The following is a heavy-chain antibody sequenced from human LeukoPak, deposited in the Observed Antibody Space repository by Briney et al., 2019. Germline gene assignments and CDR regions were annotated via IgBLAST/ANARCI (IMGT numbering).Heavy chain of an antibody. CDR2: ISGSGGST. CDR1: GFTFSSYA. CDR3: AKDPRPGIAVAGTFDP. J-gene: IGHJ5*02. V-gene: IGHV3-23*01. Sequence: GGSLRLSCAASGFTFSSYAMSWVRQAPGKGLEWVSDISGSGGSTYYADSVKGRFTISRDNSKNTLYLQMNSLRAEDTAVYYCAKDPRPGIAVAGTFDPWGQGTLVTVSS. D-gene: IGHD6-19*01.